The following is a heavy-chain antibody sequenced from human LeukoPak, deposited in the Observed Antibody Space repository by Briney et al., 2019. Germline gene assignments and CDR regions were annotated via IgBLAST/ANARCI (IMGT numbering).Heavy chain of an antibody. V-gene: IGHV1-2*02. D-gene: IGHD1-26*01. J-gene: IGHJ4*02. Sequence: ASVKVSCTASGYTFTGYYMHWVRQAPGQGLEWMGWINPNSGGTNYAQKFQGRVTMTRDTSISTAYMELSRLRSDDTAVYYCARDRVVGATVGGDVRSPSGYWGQGTLVTVSS. CDR2: INPNSGGT. CDR1: GYTFTGYY. CDR3: ARDRVVGATVGGDVRSPSGY.